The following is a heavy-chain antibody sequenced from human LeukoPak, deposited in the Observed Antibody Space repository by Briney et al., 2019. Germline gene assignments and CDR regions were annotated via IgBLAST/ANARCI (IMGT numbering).Heavy chain of an antibody. CDR2: ISYDGSNK. J-gene: IGHJ4*02. V-gene: IGHV3-30*03. D-gene: IGHD6-19*01. CDR1: GFTFSSYG. Sequence: PGKSLRLSCAASGFTFSSYGMHWVRQGPGKGLEWVAVISYDGSNKYYADSVKGRFTISRDNSKNTLYLQMNSLRAEDTAVYYCTTGYPAPSIAVAGTDYWGQGTLVTVSS. CDR3: TTGYPAPSIAVAGTDY.